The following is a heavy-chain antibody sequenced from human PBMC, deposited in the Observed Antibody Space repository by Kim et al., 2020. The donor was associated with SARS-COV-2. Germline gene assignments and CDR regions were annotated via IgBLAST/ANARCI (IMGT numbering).Heavy chain of an antibody. V-gene: IGHV3-15*01. CDR1: GFTFSNAW. CDR2: IKSKTDGETT. Sequence: GGSLRLSCAASGFTFSNAWMSWVRQAPGKGLEWVGRIKSKTDGETTHYAAPVKGRFTISRDDSKNTLYVQMNSLKTEDTALYYCTTDGGKYWVQGTLVTVSS. J-gene: IGHJ4*02. CDR3: TTDGGKY. D-gene: IGHD3-16*01.